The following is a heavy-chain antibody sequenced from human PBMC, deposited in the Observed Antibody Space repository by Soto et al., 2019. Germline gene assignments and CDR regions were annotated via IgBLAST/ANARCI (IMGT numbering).Heavy chain of an antibody. CDR1: GYSFTSYW. CDR2: IYPGDSDT. D-gene: IGHD3-9*01. V-gene: IGHV5-51*01. CDR3: ARLMMYYDILTGLENYYYYYGMDV. Sequence: PGESLKISCKGSGYSFTSYWIGWVRQMPGKGLEWMGIIYPGDSDTRYSPSFQGQVTISADKSISTAYLQWSSLKASDTAMYYCARLMMYYDILTGLENYYYYYGMDVWGQGTTVTVPS. J-gene: IGHJ6*02.